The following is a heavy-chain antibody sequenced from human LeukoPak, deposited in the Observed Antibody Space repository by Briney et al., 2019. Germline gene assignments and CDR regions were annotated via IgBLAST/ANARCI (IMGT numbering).Heavy chain of an antibody. V-gene: IGHV4-59*08. J-gene: IGHJ5*02. D-gene: IGHD3-3*01. CDR3: ARSSISGFWSGYVSWFDP. CDR1: GGSISSYY. Sequence: SETLSLTCRVSGGSISSYYWSWIRQPPGKGLEWIGYIHHIAGTNSNPSLKSRVTISLDTSENQFSLKLTSVTAADTAVYYCARSSISGFWSGYVSWFDPWGQGTLVTVSS. CDR2: IHHIAGT.